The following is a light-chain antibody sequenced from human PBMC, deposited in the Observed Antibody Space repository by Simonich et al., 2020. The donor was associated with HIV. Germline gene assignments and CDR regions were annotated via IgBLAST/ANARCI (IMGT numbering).Light chain of an antibody. CDR1: QRVLYSSNNKTY. V-gene: IGKV4-1*01. CDR2: WAS. Sequence: DIVMNPSPDSLAVSLCERATITCKSSQRVLYSSNNKTYLAWYQQKPGQPPKLLIYWASTRESGVPDRFSGSGSGTDFTLTISSLQAEDVAVYYCQQYYSTPYTFGQGTKLEIK. J-gene: IGKJ2*01. CDR3: QQYYSTPYT.